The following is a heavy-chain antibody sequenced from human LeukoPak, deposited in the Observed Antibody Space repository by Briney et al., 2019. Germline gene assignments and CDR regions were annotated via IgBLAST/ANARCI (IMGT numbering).Heavy chain of an antibody. V-gene: IGHV3-64*01. CDR1: GFTFSTYA. CDR3: ARGGITMVRGEIFDY. D-gene: IGHD3-10*01. CDR2: ISSNGGST. Sequence: PGGSLRLSCAASGFTFSTYAMHWVRQAPGKGLEYVSAISSNGGSTYYANSVKGRFMISRDNSKNTLCLQMGSLRAEDMAVYYCARGGITMVRGEIFDYWGQGTLVTVSS. J-gene: IGHJ4*02.